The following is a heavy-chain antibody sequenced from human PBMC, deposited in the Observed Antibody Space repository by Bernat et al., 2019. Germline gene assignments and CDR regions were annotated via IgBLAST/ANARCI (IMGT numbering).Heavy chain of an antibody. CDR1: GGSISSYY. Sequence: QVQLQESGPGLVKPSETLSLTCTVSGGSISSYYWSWIRQPPGKGLEWIGYVYYSGSTNYNPTLKSRVTISVDTSKNQFSLKLSSVPAADTAVYYCARAPGIYSSGWYYFDYWGQGTLVTVSS. V-gene: IGHV4-59*01. CDR3: ARAPGIYSSGWYYFDY. CDR2: VYYSGST. D-gene: IGHD6-19*01. J-gene: IGHJ4*02.